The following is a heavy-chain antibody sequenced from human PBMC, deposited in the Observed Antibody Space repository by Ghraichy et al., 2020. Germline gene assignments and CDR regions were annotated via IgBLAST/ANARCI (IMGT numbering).Heavy chain of an antibody. D-gene: IGHD3-10*01. CDR3: ANPYGSGTYYAFDI. CDR1: GFTFGSYA. Sequence: GESLRLSCAASGFTFGSYAMSWVRQTPGKGLDCVSAINPSGTTTYYADSVKGRFTISRDNSKNTLYLQMNSLRADDTALYFCANPYGSGTYYAFDIWGQGTMVSVSS. CDR2: INPSGTTT. V-gene: IGHV3-23*01. J-gene: IGHJ3*02.